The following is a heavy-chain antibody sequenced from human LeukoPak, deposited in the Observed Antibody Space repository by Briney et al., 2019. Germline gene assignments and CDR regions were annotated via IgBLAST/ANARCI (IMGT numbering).Heavy chain of an antibody. CDR2: IYYSGSA. CDR1: GCSHRNLL. V-gene: IGHV4-59*12. CDR3: ARDGNCDGDCRYALDV. Sequence: LETLFLTCPCFGCSHRNLLWSWIRESPGKGLEGVWYIYYSGSATYNPSLKSRVNISVDTSKNQFSLKLTSVTAADTAVYYCARDGNCDGDCRYALDVWGQGKMVTVSS. J-gene: IGHJ3*01. D-gene: IGHD2-21*02.